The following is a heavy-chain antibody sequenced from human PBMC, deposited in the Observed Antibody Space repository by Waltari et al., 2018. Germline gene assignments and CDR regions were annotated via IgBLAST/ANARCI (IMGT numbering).Heavy chain of an antibody. Sequence: QVQLVESGGGVVQPGRSLRLSCAASGFTFRTYAMHWVRQAPGKGLEWVELISYDGNNKCYADSVKGRFTISRDNSKNTLYLQLNSLRAEDTAVYYCARDGTSYDFWSGYFDSWGQGTLVTVSS. CDR1: GFTFRTYA. D-gene: IGHD3-3*01. J-gene: IGHJ5*01. V-gene: IGHV3-30-3*01. CDR3: ARDGTSYDFWSGYFDS. CDR2: ISYDGNNK.